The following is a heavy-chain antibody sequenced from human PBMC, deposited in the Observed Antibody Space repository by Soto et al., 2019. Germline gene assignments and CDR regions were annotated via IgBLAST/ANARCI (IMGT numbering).Heavy chain of an antibody. CDR1: GDSISSSY. CDR3: ERVVLELLLRDSYYYSMDV. V-gene: IGHV4-59*01. J-gene: IGHJ6*03. Sequence: QVQLQQSGPGLVKPSETLSLTCTVSGDSISSSYWNWIRQAPGKGLEWIGYIDATGSTNYNPSLKRRVTLSVDPSSSQYELMLSSVTATDTAVYYCERVVLELLLRDSYYYSMDVWGKGATVTVSS. D-gene: IGHD3-3*01. CDR2: IDATGST.